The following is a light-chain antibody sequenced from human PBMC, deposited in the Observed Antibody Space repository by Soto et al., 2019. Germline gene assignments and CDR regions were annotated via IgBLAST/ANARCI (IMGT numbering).Light chain of an antibody. J-gene: IGKJ1*01. CDR2: QAS. CDR3: QQYSSFPWT. CDR1: QSISSW. V-gene: IGKV1-5*03. Sequence: DIQMTQSPSTLSASVGDRVTITCRASQSISSWLAWCQQKPGKAPKLLIYQASVLESGVPSRFSGSGSGTEFTLTISSLQPDDFATYYCQQYSSFPWTFGQGPKVEIK.